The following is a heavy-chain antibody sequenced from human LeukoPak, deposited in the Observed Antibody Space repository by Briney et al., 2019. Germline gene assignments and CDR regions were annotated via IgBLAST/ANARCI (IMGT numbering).Heavy chain of an antibody. CDR3: ARDSFDAFHI. CDR1: GGSISTEY. Sequence: SETLSLTCTVSGGSISTEYWSWIRQSAGKGPEWIGRISTSGSSSYNPSLKSRVTISIDKSKNWCSLKLSSVTAADTAIYYCARDSFDAFHIWGQGTMVTVSS. V-gene: IGHV4-4*07. D-gene: IGHD2-2*01. J-gene: IGHJ3*02. CDR2: ISTSGSS.